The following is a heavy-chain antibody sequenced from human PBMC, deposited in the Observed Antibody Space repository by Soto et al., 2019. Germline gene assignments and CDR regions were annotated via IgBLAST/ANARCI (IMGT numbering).Heavy chain of an antibody. CDR1: GFTFSSYS. Sequence: GGSLRLSCAASGFTFSSYSMNWVRQSPGKGLEWVSSISSSSSYIYYADSVKGRFTISRDNAKNSLYLQMNSLRAEDTAVYYCARGPDYYDSSGYLYYFDYWGQGTLVTVSS. D-gene: IGHD3-22*01. J-gene: IGHJ4*02. CDR3: ARGPDYYDSSGYLYYFDY. CDR2: ISSSSSYI. V-gene: IGHV3-21*01.